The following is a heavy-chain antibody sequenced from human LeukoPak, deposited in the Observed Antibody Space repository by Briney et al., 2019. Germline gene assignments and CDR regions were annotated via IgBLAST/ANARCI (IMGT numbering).Heavy chain of an antibody. V-gene: IGHV4-59*02. D-gene: IGHD6-13*01. CDR3: ARTTEAHSWRTRYYDYYMDV. J-gene: IGHJ6*03. CDR1: GGSVSPYH. Sequence: SETLSLTCTVSGGSVSPYHWSWIRQPPGKGLEWIGFMYFSGYADYNPSLRSRVILSVDTSKNQFSLKLSSVTAADTAVYYCARTTEAHSWRTRYYDYYMDVWGKGTTVTVSS. CDR2: MYFSGYA.